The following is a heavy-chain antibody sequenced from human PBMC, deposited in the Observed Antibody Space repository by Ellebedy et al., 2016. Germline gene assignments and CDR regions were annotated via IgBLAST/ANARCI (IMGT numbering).Heavy chain of an antibody. CDR1: GFTFDDYA. V-gene: IGHV3-9*01. CDR2: ISWNSGSI. CDR3: AKVHGDYGNYFDY. D-gene: IGHD4-17*01. Sequence: GGSLRLSXAASGFTFDDYAMHWVRQAPGKGLEWVSGISWNSGSIGYADSVKGRFTISRDNAKNSLYLQMNSLRAEDTALYYCAKVHGDYGNYFDYWGQGTLVTVSS. J-gene: IGHJ4*02.